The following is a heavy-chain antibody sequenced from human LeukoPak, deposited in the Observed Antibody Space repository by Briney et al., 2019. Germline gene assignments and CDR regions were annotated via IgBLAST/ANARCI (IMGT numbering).Heavy chain of an antibody. J-gene: IGHJ3*01. Sequence: GGSLRLTCAASGFTFDDYAMHWVRQAPGKGLEWVSGISWNSGSIGYADSVKGRFRISRDNSKNSLYLQMNSLTTEDIAFYYCAKDGREGAFDVWGQGTLVTVSS. D-gene: IGHD1-26*01. CDR1: GFTFDDYA. V-gene: IGHV3-9*03. CDR3: AKDGREGAFDV. CDR2: ISWNSGSI.